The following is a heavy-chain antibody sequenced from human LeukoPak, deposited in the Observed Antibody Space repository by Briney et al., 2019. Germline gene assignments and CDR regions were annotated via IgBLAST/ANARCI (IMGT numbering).Heavy chain of an antibody. J-gene: IGHJ5*02. D-gene: IGHD6-19*01. CDR3: ARPTVATIDWFDP. CDR2: INPNSGDT. Sequence: ASAKVSCKASGYTFTGFYMHWVRQAPGQGLEWMGWINPNSGDTNYAQKFQGRVTMTRDTSISTAYMELSRLRSDDTAVYYCARPTVATIDWFDPWGQGTLVTVSS. V-gene: IGHV1-2*02. CDR1: GYTFTGFY.